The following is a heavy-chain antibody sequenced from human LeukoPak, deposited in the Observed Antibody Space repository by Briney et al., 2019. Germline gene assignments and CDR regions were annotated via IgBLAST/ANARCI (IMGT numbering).Heavy chain of an antibody. D-gene: IGHD3-9*01. CDR2: INPKSGGT. CDR1: RYSFADHN. V-gene: IGHV1-2*02. CDR3: ARLRSPNYDILNGLFPPAPFDP. Sequence: ASVKVSCKAFRYSFADHNMHWVRQAPGQGLEWVGWINPKSGGTIYAQRFQGRVTLTRDTSTSTVYMEVSRLKSDDTAVYYCARLRSPNYDILNGLFPPAPFDPWGQGTLVTVSS. J-gene: IGHJ5*02.